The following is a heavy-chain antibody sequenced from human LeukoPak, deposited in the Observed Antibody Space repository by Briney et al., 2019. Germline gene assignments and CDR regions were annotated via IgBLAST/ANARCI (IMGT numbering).Heavy chain of an antibody. J-gene: IGHJ4*02. D-gene: IGHD6-19*01. V-gene: IGHV4-30-2*01. CDR2: IYHSGST. Sequence: PSETLSLTCTVSGGSISSGGYSWSWIRQPPGKGLEWIGYIYHSGSTYYNPSLKSRVTISVDRSKNQFSLKLSSVTAADTAVYYCSRYPWLGQFFDLWGQGTPVNLSS. CDR1: GGSISSGGYS. CDR3: SRYPWLGQFFDL.